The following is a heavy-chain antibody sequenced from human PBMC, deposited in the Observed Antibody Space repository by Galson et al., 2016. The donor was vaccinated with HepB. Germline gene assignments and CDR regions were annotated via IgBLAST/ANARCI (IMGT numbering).Heavy chain of an antibody. D-gene: IGHD2-15*01. Sequence: LEWMGRIDPSDSFIDYSPSFEGHITISTDKSKSTAYLQWTSLKASDTAMYYCAKTLGYCSGGSCSYLDSWGQGTLVTVAS. CDR2: IDPSDSFI. CDR3: AKTLGYCSGGSCSYLDS. V-gene: IGHV5-10-1*01. J-gene: IGHJ4*02.